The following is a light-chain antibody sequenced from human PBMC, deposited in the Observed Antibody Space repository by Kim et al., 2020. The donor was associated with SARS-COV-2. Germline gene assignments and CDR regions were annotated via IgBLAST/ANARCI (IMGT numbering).Light chain of an antibody. CDR2: GKN. CDR3: KLRDSNDKVV. V-gene: IGLV3-19*01. J-gene: IGLJ2*01. Sequence: SSELTQDPAVSVALGQTVRITCQGDSLRSYYATWYQQKQGQAPILVIYGKNNRPSGIPDRFSGCSSGNTAFLTTTGTEAGDEADYYCKLRDSNDKVVFGG. CDR1: SLRSYY.